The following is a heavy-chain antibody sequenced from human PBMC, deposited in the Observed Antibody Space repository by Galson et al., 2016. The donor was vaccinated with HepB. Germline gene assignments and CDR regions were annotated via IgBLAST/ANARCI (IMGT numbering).Heavy chain of an antibody. CDR3: AKAPSGWSYYFDY. CDR2: MSGSGGTT. CDR1: GLTFSSYG. D-gene: IGHD6-19*01. J-gene: IGHJ4*02. V-gene: IGHV3-23*01. Sequence: SLRLSCAASGLTFSSYGMSWVRQAPGKGLEWVSTMSGSGGTTYYADSEKGRFTISRDNSRNTVFLQMNSLTAEDTAVYYCAKAPSGWSYYFDYWGQGILVTVSS.